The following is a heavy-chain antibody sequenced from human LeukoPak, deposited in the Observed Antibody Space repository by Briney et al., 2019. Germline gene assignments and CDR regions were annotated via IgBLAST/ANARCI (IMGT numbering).Heavy chain of an antibody. J-gene: IGHJ3*02. CDR1: GYTFTGYY. CDR3: ARLDRGSSTTNDAFDI. V-gene: IGHV1-2*06. CDR2: INPNSGGT. Sequence: ASVKVSCKASGYTFTGYYMHWVRQAPGQGLEWMGRINPNSGGTNYAQKFQGRVTMTRDTPISTDYMELSRLRSDDTAVYYCARLDRGSSTTNDAFDIWGQGTMVTVSS. D-gene: IGHD1-26*01.